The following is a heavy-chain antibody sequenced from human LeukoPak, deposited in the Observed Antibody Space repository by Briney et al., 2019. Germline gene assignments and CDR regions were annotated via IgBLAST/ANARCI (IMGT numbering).Heavy chain of an antibody. CDR3: TTGPIHCSSTSCSY. D-gene: IGHD2-2*01. V-gene: IGHV3-15*01. Sequence: PGGSLRLFCAASGFTFSNAWMSWVRQAPGKGLEWVGRIKSKTDGGTTDYAAPVKGRFTISRDDSKNTLYLQMNSLKTEDTAVYYCTTGPIHCSSTSCSYWGQGTLVTVSS. CDR2: IKSKTDGGTT. CDR1: GFTFSNAW. J-gene: IGHJ4*02.